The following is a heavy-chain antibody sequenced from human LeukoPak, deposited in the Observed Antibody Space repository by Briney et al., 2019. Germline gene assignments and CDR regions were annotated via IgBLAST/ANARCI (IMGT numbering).Heavy chain of an antibody. V-gene: IGHV3-7*01. D-gene: IGHD4/OR15-4a*01. J-gene: IGHJ4*02. CDR2: IKQDGSET. CDR3: ARHLTFFDY. Sequence: EPGGSLRLSCVVSGLTFSDYWMSWVRQAPGKGLEWVGNIKQDGSETYYGDSVKGRFTISIDNAKKSLYLQMNNLRAEDTAVYYCARHLTFFDYWGQGALVSVSS. CDR1: GLTFSDYW.